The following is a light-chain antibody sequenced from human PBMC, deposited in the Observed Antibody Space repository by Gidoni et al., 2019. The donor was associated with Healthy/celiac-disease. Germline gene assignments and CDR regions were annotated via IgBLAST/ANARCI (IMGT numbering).Light chain of an antibody. V-gene: IGLV2-23*02. Sequence: QPAPTQPASVSGSPGQSITISCTGHSSDVGSYNLVSWYQQHPGKAPKLMIYEVSKRPSGVSNRFSSSKSGNTASLTISGLQAEDEADYYCCSYAGSRVFGGGTKLTVL. CDR2: EVS. CDR3: CSYAGSRV. J-gene: IGLJ2*01. CDR1: SSDVGSYNL.